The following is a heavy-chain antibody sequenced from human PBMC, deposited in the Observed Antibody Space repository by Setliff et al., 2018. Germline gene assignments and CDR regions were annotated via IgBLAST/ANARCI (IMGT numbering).Heavy chain of an antibody. CDR2: IRDKYNSYAI. Sequence: GGSLRLSCTASGFTFGDYAMSWVRQAPGKGLEWVGRIRDKYNSYAIAYAASVEGRFTISRDDSKNMAYLQMNSLRTEDTAVYYCTRRSANSSADWGQGTLVTVSS. J-gene: IGHJ4*02. CDR1: GFTFGDYA. CDR3: TRRSANSSAD. V-gene: IGHV3-73*01. D-gene: IGHD6-19*01.